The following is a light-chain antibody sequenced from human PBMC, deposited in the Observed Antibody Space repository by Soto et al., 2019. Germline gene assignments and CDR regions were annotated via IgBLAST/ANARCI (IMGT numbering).Light chain of an antibody. CDR1: SSDIGSHNL. J-gene: IGLJ1*01. CDR3: CSYAGTTSYV. Sequence: QSVLTQPASVSGSPGQSITISCTGISSDIGSHNLVSWYQQHPGKAPKHMIHEGSKRPSGVSNRFSASKSGNTASLTISGLQAEDEADYYCCSYAGTTSYVFGTGTKLTVL. CDR2: EGS. V-gene: IGLV2-23*01.